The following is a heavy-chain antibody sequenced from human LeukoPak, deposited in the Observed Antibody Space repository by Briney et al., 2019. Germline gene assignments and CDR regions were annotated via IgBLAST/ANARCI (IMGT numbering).Heavy chain of an antibody. J-gene: IGHJ5*02. Sequence: SETVSLTCSVSGDSISNKKNYWGWIRQPPGMGLEWIGSIYYTGDTYYNSSLESRVTISVDTSRTHFSLKLSSVTAADTAVYYCARLPGTSPRSWFDPWGQGTLVTVSS. V-gene: IGHV4-39*07. D-gene: IGHD2-2*01. CDR3: ARLPGTSPRSWFDP. CDR2: IYYTGDT. CDR1: GDSISNKKNY.